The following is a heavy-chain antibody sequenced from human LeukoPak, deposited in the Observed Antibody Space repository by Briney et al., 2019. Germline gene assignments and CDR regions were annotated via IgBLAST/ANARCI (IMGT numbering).Heavy chain of an antibody. D-gene: IGHD6-19*01. Sequence: SGTLSLTCAVSSGSIFNSNWWSWVRQPPGKGLEWIGQIFHSGSTSYSPSLKSRATISVDKSKNQFSLKLTSVTAADTAVYYCARASYSSGWSDYWGQGTLVTVSS. V-gene: IGHV4-4*02. CDR3: ARASYSSGWSDY. J-gene: IGHJ4*02. CDR2: IFHSGST. CDR1: SGSIFNSNW.